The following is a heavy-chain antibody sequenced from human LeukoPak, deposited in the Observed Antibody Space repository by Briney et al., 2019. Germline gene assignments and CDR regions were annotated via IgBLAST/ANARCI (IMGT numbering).Heavy chain of an antibody. CDR1: GFTSTSSA. J-gene: IGHJ4*02. CDR2: IVVGSGNI. Sequence: ASVKVSCKASGFTSTSSAVQWVRQARGQRLEWIGWIVVGSGNINYAQKFQERVTITRDMSTSTAYMELSSLRSEDTAVYYCAASPDYYDSSGYSYYFDYWGQGTLVTVSS. D-gene: IGHD3-22*01. V-gene: IGHV1-58*01. CDR3: AASPDYYDSSGYSYYFDY.